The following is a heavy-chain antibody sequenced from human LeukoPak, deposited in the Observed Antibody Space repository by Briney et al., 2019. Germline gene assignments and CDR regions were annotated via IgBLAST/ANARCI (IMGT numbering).Heavy chain of an antibody. CDR1: GYTLTELS. D-gene: IGHD3-16*02. CDR2: FDPEDGET. J-gene: IGHJ3*02. CDR3: TREGVYAPDPSSYHRDAFDI. V-gene: IGHV1-24*01. Sequence: EASVKVSCKVSGYTLTELSMHWVRQAPGKGLEWMGGFDPEDGETNYAQKFQGRVTITTDESTSTAYMELSRLESGDTAVYYCTREGVYAPDPSSYHRDAFDIWGQGTAVIVSS.